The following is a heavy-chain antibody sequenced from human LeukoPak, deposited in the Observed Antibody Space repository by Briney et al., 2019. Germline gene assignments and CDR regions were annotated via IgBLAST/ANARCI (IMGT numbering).Heavy chain of an antibody. Sequence: GGSLRLSCTASGFTFSSYGMHWVRQAPGKGLEWVSIIWYDGSNKYYADYVKGRFIISKDNSKNTLYLQMNSLRAEDTAVYYCARDPGHSGWYGDYWGQGTLVTVSS. CDR2: IWYDGSNK. V-gene: IGHV3-33*01. D-gene: IGHD6-19*01. CDR3: ARDPGHSGWYGDY. CDR1: GFTFSSYG. J-gene: IGHJ4*02.